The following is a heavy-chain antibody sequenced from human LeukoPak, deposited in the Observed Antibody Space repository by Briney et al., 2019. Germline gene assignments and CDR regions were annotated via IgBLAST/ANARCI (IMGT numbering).Heavy chain of an antibody. D-gene: IGHD3-16*02. J-gene: IGHJ5*02. CDR1: GYTFTSYG. V-gene: IGHV1-46*01. CDR2: INPSGGST. CDR3: ARDNSVGDIAWWFDP. Sequence: GASVKVSCKASGYTFTSYGISWVRQAPGQGLEWMGIINPSGGSTSYAQKFQGRVTMTRDMSTTTDYMELSSLRSEDTAVYYCARDNSVGDIAWWFDPWGQGTLVTVSS.